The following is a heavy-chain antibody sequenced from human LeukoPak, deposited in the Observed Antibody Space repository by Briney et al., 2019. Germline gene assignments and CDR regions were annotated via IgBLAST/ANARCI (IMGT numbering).Heavy chain of an antibody. V-gene: IGHV3-15*01. CDR1: GFTFSSYW. J-gene: IGHJ4*02. CDR3: TTDWRRFGERGGDLLDY. CDR2: IKSKTDGGTT. D-gene: IGHD3-10*01. Sequence: PGRSLRLSCAASGFTFSSYWMSWVRQAPGKGLEWVGRIKSKTDGGTTDYAAPVKGRFTISRDDSKNTLYLQMNSLKTEDTAVYYCTTDWRRFGERGGDLLDYWGQGTLVTVSS.